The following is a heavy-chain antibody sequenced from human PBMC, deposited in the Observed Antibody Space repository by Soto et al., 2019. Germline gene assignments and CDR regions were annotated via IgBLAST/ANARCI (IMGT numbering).Heavy chain of an antibody. Sequence: GGSLRLSCAASGFTFSSYAMSWVRQAPGKGLEWVSAISGSGGSTYYADSVKGRFTISRDNSKNTLYLQMNSLRAEDTAVYYCAKGGASWYYDSSGQDYWGQGTLVTVS. CDR1: GFTFSSYA. CDR3: AKGGASWYYDSSGQDY. V-gene: IGHV3-23*01. D-gene: IGHD3-22*01. J-gene: IGHJ4*02. CDR2: ISGSGGST.